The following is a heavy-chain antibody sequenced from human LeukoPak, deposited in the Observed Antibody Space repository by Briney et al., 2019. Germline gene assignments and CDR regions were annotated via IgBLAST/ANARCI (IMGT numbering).Heavy chain of an antibody. CDR3: ARDGRSTWYGVGYFDY. Sequence: GGSLRLSCAASGFTFSSYDMNWVRQAPGKGLEWISYIRSSGSTIYYADSVKGRFTISRENAKNSLYLQMNSLRAEDTAVYYCARDGRSTWYGVGYFDYWGQGTLVTVSS. D-gene: IGHD6-13*01. V-gene: IGHV3-48*03. J-gene: IGHJ4*02. CDR2: IRSSGSTI. CDR1: GFTFSSYD.